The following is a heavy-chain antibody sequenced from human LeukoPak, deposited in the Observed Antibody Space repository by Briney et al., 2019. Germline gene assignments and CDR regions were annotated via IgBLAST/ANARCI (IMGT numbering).Heavy chain of an antibody. D-gene: IGHD3-22*01. CDR2: ISWNSGTI. J-gene: IGHJ3*02. CDR3: AKASTRSFTSGYYGDAFDI. V-gene: IGHV3-9*03. Sequence: GGSLRLSCAASGFTFDDYAMHWVRQAPGKGLEWVSGISWNSGTIAYADSVKGRFTISRDNAKNSLYLQMNSLRAEDMALYYCAKASTRSFTSGYYGDAFDIWGQGTMVSVSS. CDR1: GFTFDDYA.